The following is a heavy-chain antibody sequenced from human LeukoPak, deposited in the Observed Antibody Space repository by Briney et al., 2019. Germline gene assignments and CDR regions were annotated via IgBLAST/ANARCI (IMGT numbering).Heavy chain of an antibody. V-gene: IGHV3-30*04. CDR1: GFAFSSYS. D-gene: IGHD3-10*01. CDR3: ARDRWFGLLDYFYYYCMDV. CDR2: ISYEGSNK. J-gene: IGHJ6*04. Sequence: GGSLRLFCAASGFAFSSYSMHWVRQAPGKGLEWVAVISYEGSNKYYSDSVKGRFTISRDNSKNTLYLQMNSMRAEDTAVYYCARDRWFGLLDYFYYYCMDVWGKGTLVTVSS.